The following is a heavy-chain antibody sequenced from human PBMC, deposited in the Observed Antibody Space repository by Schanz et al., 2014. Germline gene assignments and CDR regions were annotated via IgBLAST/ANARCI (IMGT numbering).Heavy chain of an antibody. J-gene: IGHJ4*02. Sequence: QVQLVQSGGEVKKPGASVKVSCKASGYIFGSHGMTWVRQAPGQGPELMGWINAHTGNTQYAQKFQGRVTMTRDTSASTVYMELSSLRSEDTAVYYCARDGEAAAGCDYWGQGTLVTVSS. CDR3: ARDGEAAAGCDY. CDR1: GYIFGSHG. V-gene: IGHV1-18*01. CDR2: INAHTGNT. D-gene: IGHD6-13*01.